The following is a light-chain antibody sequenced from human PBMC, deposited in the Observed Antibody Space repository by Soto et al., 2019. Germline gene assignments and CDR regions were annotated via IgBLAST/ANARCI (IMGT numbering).Light chain of an antibody. CDR3: QQRSNWPST. Sequence: EIEVTQSPATLSLSPGERAALSCRASQSVSSYLAWYQQKPGQAPRLLIYDASNRATGIPARFSGSGSGTDFTLTISSLEPEDFAVYYCQQRSNWPSTFGGGTKVEIK. J-gene: IGKJ4*01. CDR1: QSVSSY. V-gene: IGKV3-11*01. CDR2: DAS.